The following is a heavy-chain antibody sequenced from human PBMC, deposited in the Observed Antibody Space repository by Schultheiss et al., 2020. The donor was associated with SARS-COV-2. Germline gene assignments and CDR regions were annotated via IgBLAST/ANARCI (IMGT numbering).Heavy chain of an antibody. CDR1: GFTVSSNY. V-gene: IGHV3-53*04. Sequence: GGSLTLSCAASGFTVSSNYMSWVRQAPGKGLEWVSVIYSGGSTYYADSVKGRFTISRHNSKNTLYLQMNSLRAEDTAVYYCARSTVTTHRRHYYYMDVWGKGTTVTVSS. J-gene: IGHJ6*03. CDR3: ARSTVTTHRRHYYYMDV. CDR2: IYSGGST. D-gene: IGHD4-17*01.